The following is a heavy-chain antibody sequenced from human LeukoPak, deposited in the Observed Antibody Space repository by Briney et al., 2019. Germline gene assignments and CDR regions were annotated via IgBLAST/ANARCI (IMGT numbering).Heavy chain of an antibody. CDR3: ASGDEAGYSSGWYAY. Sequence: SVKVSCKASGYTFTSYVISWLRQAPGQGLEWMGWISPYNGNTNYAQKLQGRVTITTYTATRTAYMELRSLRSDDTAVYYCASGDEAGYSSGWYAYWGQGTLVTVSS. CDR2: ISPYNGNT. D-gene: IGHD6-19*01. CDR1: GYTFTSYV. J-gene: IGHJ4*02. V-gene: IGHV1-18*01.